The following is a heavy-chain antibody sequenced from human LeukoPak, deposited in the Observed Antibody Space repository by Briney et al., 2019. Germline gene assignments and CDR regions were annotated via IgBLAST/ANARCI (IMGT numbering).Heavy chain of an antibody. CDR1: GFTVSSNF. Sequence: GGSLRLSCTASGFTVSSNFMSWVRQAPGKGLEWVTVIHSGGSGVSTYNADSVKGRITTSRDNSKNTLYLEMNSLRGEDTAVYYCARIGCTGGNCRPYSYYSMDVWGQGTTVTVSS. J-gene: IGHJ6*02. CDR2: IHSGGSGVST. V-gene: IGHV3-66*01. D-gene: IGHD2-8*02. CDR3: ARIGCTGGNCRPYSYYSMDV.